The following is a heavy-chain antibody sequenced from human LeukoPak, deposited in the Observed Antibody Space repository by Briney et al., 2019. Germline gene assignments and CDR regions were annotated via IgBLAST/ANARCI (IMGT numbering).Heavy chain of an antibody. J-gene: IGHJ4*02. CDR1: GYTFSSYA. D-gene: IGHD3-9*01. V-gene: IGHV3-23*01. Sequence: PGGSLRLSCAASGYTFSSYAMSWVRQAPGKGLEWVSAISGSGGSTYYADSVKGRFTISRDNSKNTLYLQMNSLRAEDTAVYYCAREYPYYDILTGPLDYWGQGTLVTVSS. CDR2: ISGSGGST. CDR3: AREYPYYDILTGPLDY.